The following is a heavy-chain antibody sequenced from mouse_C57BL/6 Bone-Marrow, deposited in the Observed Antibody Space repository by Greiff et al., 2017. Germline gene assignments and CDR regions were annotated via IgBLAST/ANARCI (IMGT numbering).Heavy chain of an antibody. CDR3: ATLLLLRYDY. Sequence: QVQLQQPGAELVKPGASVKLSCKASGYTFTSYWVHWVKQRPGQGLEWIGMIHPNSGSTNYNEKFKSKATLTVDKSSSTAYMQLSSLTSEDSAVYYCATLLLLRYDYWGQGTTLTVSS. J-gene: IGHJ2*01. CDR1: GYTFTSYW. CDR2: IHPNSGST. D-gene: IGHD1-1*01. V-gene: IGHV1-64*01.